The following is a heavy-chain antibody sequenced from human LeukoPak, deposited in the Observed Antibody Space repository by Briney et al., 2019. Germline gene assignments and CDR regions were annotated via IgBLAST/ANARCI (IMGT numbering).Heavy chain of an antibody. CDR3: VKASSSSWSSFDY. CDR1: ESTFITYA. J-gene: IGHJ4*02. CDR2: ISGSGRST. D-gene: IGHD6-13*01. V-gene: IGHV3-23*01. Sequence: GGSLRLSCAASESTFITYAMNWVRQAPGKGLEWVATISGSGRSTYYADSVKGRFTISRDDSKHTLFLQMASLRAEDTAVYYCVKASSSSWSSFDYWGQGTLVTVSS.